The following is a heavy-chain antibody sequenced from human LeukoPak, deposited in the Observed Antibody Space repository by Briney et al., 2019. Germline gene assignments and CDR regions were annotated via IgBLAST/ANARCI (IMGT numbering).Heavy chain of an antibody. D-gene: IGHD6-19*01. CDR2: VSYDGSDK. CDR3: FSSGWSGDYY. J-gene: IGHJ4*02. CDR1: GFTFSSYG. V-gene: IGHV3-30*03. Sequence: PGRSLRLSCAASGFTFSSYGIHWVRQAPGKGLEWVTTVSYDGSDKYYADSVKGRFTISRDNSKNMVYLQMNGLRNEDTAVFYCFSSGWSGDYYWGQGSLVIVSS.